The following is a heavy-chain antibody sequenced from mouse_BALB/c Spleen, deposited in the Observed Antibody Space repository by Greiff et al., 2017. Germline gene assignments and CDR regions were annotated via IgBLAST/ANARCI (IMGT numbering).Heavy chain of an antibody. Sequence: VQLQQPGAELVRPGASVKLSCKASGYTFTSYWINWVKQRPGQGLEWIGNIYPSDSYTNYNQKFKDKATLTVDKSSSTAYMQLSSPTSEDSAVYYCTRGGTTAPWLAYWGQGTLVTVSA. CDR3: TRGGTTAPWLAY. J-gene: IGHJ3*01. V-gene: IGHV1-69*02. CDR1: GYTFTSYW. CDR2: IYPSDSYT. D-gene: IGHD1-2*01.